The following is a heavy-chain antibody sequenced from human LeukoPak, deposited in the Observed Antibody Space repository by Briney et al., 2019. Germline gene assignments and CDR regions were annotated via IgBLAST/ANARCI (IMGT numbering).Heavy chain of an antibody. V-gene: IGHV4-59*01. Sequence: PSETLSLTCTVSGGSISSYYWSWIRQPPGKGLEWIGYIYYSGSTNYNPSLKSRVTISVDTSKNQFSLKLSSVTAADTAVYYCAGGRRRGVLNHFDYWGQGTLVTVSS. CDR3: AGGRRRGVLNHFDY. D-gene: IGHD3-10*01. CDR2: IYYSGST. CDR1: GGSISSYY. J-gene: IGHJ4*02.